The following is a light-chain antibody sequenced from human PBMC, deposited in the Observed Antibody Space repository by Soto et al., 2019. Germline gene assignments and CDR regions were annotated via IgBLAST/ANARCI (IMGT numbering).Light chain of an antibody. CDR3: ATWDDGLDV. V-gene: IGLV1-47*01. J-gene: IGLJ1*01. CDR1: SSNIGSYY. Sequence: QPVLTQPPSASGTPGQSVTISCSGSSSNIGSYYVYWYQQLPGTAPKLLIYRNNLRPSGVPDRFSGSKSGTSASLAISGLRSEDEGDYYCATWDDGLDVFGTGTKLTVL. CDR2: RNN.